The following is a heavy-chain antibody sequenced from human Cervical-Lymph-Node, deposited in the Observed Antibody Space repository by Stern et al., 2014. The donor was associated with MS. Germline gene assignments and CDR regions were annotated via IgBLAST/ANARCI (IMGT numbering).Heavy chain of an antibody. D-gene: IGHD6-19*01. V-gene: IGHV1-69*01. Sequence: QMQLVQSGSEVKKPGSSVKVSCKASGGTFRSYAISWVRQARGQGLEWMGGIIPIFGTANYAQKFQGRVTITADESTSTAYMELSSLRSEDTAVYYCARAKYSSGWYGFDYWGQGTLVTVSS. CDR2: IIPIFGTA. CDR3: ARAKYSSGWYGFDY. CDR1: GGTFRSYA. J-gene: IGHJ4*02.